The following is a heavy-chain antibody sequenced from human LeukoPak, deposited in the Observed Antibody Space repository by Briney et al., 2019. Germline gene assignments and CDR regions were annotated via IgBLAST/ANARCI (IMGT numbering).Heavy chain of an antibody. CDR2: ISNDGKNK. Sequence: GGSLRLSCAASGFTFSSYAIHWVRQAPGKGLEWVAVISNDGKNKYYADSVKGRFTISRDNSKNTLYLQVNSLRAEGTGVYYCARDTIIVAAFDYWGQGTLVTVSS. V-gene: IGHV3-30*04. CDR3: ARDTIIVAAFDY. J-gene: IGHJ4*02. D-gene: IGHD5-12*01. CDR1: GFTFSSYA.